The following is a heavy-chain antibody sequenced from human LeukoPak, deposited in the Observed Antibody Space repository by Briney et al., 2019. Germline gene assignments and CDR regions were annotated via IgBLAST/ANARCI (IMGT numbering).Heavy chain of an antibody. V-gene: IGHV4-34*01. CDR3: ARGRYPDAYYYGSDLVPRHLYGMDV. J-gene: IGHJ6*02. CDR1: GGSFSGYY. CDR2: INQSGST. Sequence: SETLSLTCAVYGGSFSGYYWSWIRQPPGKGLEWIGEINQSGSTNYNPSLKSRVTISVDTSNNQFPLKLTSVTAADTAVYYCARGRYPDAYYYGSDLVPRHLYGMDVWGQGTTVTVSS. D-gene: IGHD3-10*01.